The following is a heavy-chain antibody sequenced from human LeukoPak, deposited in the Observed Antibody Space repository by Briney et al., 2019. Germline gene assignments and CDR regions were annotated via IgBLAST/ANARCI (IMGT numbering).Heavy chain of an antibody. CDR3: AISAGYSYGYVGYYYMDV. V-gene: IGHV4-39*07. Sequence: PSETLSLTCTVSGGSISSSSYYWGWIRQPPGKGLEWIGNIYYSGSTYHNPSLKSRVTISVDTSKNQFSLKLSSVTAADTAVYCCAISAGYSYGYVGYYYMDVWGKGTTVTVS. CDR1: GGSISSSSYY. J-gene: IGHJ6*03. CDR2: IYYSGST. D-gene: IGHD5-18*01.